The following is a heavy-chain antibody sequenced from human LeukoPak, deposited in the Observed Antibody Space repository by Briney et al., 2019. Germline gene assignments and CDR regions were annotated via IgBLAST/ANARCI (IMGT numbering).Heavy chain of an antibody. CDR1: GSIFSHFY. CDR2: INPSGDST. Sequence: ASVKVSCKASGSIFSHFYMHWVRQAPGQRLEWMGIINPSGDSTNYAQKFQGRVTMTRDTSTNTLYMELSSLRSEDTAVYYCARDLRQEATFDYWGQGALVTVSS. CDR3: ARDLRQEATFDY. J-gene: IGHJ4*02. V-gene: IGHV1-46*01.